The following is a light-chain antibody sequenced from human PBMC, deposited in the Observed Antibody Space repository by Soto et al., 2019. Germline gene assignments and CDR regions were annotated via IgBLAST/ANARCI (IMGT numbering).Light chain of an antibody. Sequence: QSVLTQPASVSGSPGQSITISCTGTSSDVGTNNYVSWYQQRPGKAPKLIIYEVGGRPSGVSNRFSGSKSGNTASLTISGLQAEDEADYYCCSYSSSTDYVFGTGTKVTVL. CDR1: SSDVGTNNY. CDR3: CSYSSSTDYV. J-gene: IGLJ1*01. V-gene: IGLV2-14*01. CDR2: EVG.